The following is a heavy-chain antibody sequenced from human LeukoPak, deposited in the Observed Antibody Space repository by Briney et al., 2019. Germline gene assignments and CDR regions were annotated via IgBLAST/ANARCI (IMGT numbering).Heavy chain of an antibody. D-gene: IGHD2-15*01. V-gene: IGHV4-34*01. CDR2: INHSGST. CDR1: GGSFSGYY. J-gene: IGHJ3*02. Sequence: PSETLSLTCAVYGGSFSGYYWSWIRQPPGKGLEWIGEINHSGSTNYNPSLKSRVTILVDTSKNLFSLKLSSVTAADTALYYCARVNCSGGNCDSSRGAFDIWGQGTMVTVSS. CDR3: ARVNCSGGNCDSSRGAFDI.